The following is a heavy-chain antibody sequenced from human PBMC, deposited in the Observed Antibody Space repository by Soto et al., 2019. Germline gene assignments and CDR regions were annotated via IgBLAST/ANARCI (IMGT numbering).Heavy chain of an antibody. CDR1: GGTFSSYA. J-gene: IGHJ4*02. D-gene: IGHD3-10*01. Sequence: SVKVSCKASGGTFSSYAISWVRQAPGQGLEWMGGIIPIFGTANYAQKFQGRVTITADKSTSTAYMELSSLRSEDTAVYYCASGSITMVRGVPYYFDYWRQGTLVTVSS. V-gene: IGHV1-69*06. CDR2: IIPIFGTA. CDR3: ASGSITMVRGVPYYFDY.